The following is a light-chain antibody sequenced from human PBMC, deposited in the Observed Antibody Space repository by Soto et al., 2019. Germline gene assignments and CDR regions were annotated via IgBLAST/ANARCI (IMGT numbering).Light chain of an antibody. J-gene: IGKJ5*01. CDR2: GAS. V-gene: IGKV3-15*01. Sequence: EVVLTQSQATLSVPPGEIATLSCRASQSVSDNLAWYQQKPGQAPRLLIYGASTGATGIPARFRGSGSGTEFTLSISSLQSEDFAVYYCQQYNFWPRTFGQGTRLEIK. CDR3: QQYNFWPRT. CDR1: QSVSDN.